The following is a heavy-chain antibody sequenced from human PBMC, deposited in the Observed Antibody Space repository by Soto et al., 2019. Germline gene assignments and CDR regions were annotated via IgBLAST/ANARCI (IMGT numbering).Heavy chain of an antibody. D-gene: IGHD6-19*01. CDR1: NDSIRSGTYY. V-gene: IGHV4-39*01. CDR3: ATGRSDSGWYEEHV. J-gene: IGHJ4*02. Sequence: QLHLQESGPGLVKPSETLSLTCTVSNDSIRSGTYYWAWIRQPPGRGLEWMGSVSYLWTTDYNPSIKSRVTISKDASKNQFSLKLTSVNAADTAVYYCATGRSDSGWYEEHVRGRGTLVTVSS. CDR2: VSYLWTT.